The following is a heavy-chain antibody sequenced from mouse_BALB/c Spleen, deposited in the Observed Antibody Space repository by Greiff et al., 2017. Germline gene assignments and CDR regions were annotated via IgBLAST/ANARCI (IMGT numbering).Heavy chain of an antibody. CDR1: GYAFTNYL. CDR3: ARRWDYFDY. D-gene: IGHD1-1*02. Sequence: QVQLQQSGAELVRPGTSVKVSCKASGYAFTNYLIEWVKQRPGQGPEWIGVINPGSGGTNYNEKFKGKATLTADKSSSTAYMQLSSLTSDDSAVYFCARRWDYFDYWGQGTTLTVSS. CDR2: INPGSGGT. V-gene: IGHV1-54*01. J-gene: IGHJ2*01.